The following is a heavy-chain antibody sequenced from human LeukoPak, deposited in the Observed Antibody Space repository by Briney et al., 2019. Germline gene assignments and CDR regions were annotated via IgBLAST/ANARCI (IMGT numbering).Heavy chain of an antibody. Sequence: GGSLRLSCAASGFPFSASAMTWVRQAPGKGLEWVSAISGSGGSTYYADSVKGRFTISRDNSKNTLYLQMNSLRAEDTAVYYCAKGGLYGDFDYWGQGTLVTVSS. D-gene: IGHD4/OR15-4a*01. CDR2: ISGSGGST. CDR3: AKGGLYGDFDY. CDR1: GFPFSASA. V-gene: IGHV3-23*01. J-gene: IGHJ4*02.